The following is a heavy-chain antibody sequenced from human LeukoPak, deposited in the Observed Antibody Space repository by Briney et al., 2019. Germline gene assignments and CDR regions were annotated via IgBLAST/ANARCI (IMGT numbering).Heavy chain of an antibody. CDR3: AYGSGSYHFDY. Sequence: SETLSLTCAVYGGSFSGYYWSWIRQPPGKGLEWIGEINHSGSTYYNPSLKSRVTISVDTSKNQFSLKLSSVTAADTAVYYCAYGSGSYHFDYWGQGTLVTVSS. CDR2: INHSGST. J-gene: IGHJ4*02. CDR1: GGSFSGYY. V-gene: IGHV4-34*01. D-gene: IGHD3-10*01.